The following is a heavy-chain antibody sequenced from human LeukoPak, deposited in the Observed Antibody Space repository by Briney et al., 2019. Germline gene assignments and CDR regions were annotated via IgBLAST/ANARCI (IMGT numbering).Heavy chain of an antibody. CDR3: ARGWYYDSSGYARIDASDI. D-gene: IGHD3-22*01. CDR2: XXXXFGTA. V-gene: IGHV1-69*05. Sequence: GXXXXFGTANYAQKFQGRVTITTDESTSTAYMELSSLRSEDTAVYYCARGWYYDSSGYARIDASDIWGQGTMVTVSS. J-gene: IGHJ3*02.